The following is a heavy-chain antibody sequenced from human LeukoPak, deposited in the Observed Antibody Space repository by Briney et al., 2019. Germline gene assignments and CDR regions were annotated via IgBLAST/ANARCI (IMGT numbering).Heavy chain of an antibody. CDR2: IYYGGST. D-gene: IGHD5-12*01. V-gene: IGHV4-39*01. J-gene: IGHJ4*02. Sequence: PSETLSLTCTVSGGSFSSSRYSWGWVRQPPGKGLEWIGSIYYGGSTYYNPSLKSRVTISVDTSKNQFSLKLSSVTAADTAVYYCARRGGRGYSGYEYYFDYWGQGTLVTVSS. CDR3: ARRGGRGYSGYEYYFDY. CDR1: GGSFSSSRYS.